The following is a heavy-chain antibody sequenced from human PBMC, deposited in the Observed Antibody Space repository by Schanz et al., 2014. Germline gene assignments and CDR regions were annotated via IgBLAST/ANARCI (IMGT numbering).Heavy chain of an antibody. J-gene: IGHJ4*02. CDR3: ARLWGGWRIPDY. V-gene: IGHV4-39*01. CDR1: GDSISSTSYY. CDR2: IYYSGST. Sequence: QLQMQESGPGLVKPSETLSLTCSVSGDSISSTSYYWGWIRQPPGKGLEWIGSIYYSGSTYYNASLKGRVPIPVDPPKTHFPLKLNSVTAADSAVYYCARLWGGWRIPDYWGQGTLVTVSS. D-gene: IGHD6-19*01.